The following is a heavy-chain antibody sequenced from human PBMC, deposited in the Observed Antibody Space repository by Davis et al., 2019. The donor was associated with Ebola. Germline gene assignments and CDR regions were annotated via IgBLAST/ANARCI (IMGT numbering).Heavy chain of an antibody. Sequence: ASVKVSCKASGYTFTSYDINWVRQATGQGLEWMGWMNPNSGNTGYAQNFQGRVTMIRNTSITTAYMELSSLRSEDTAVYYCARAVRYPVVVTRSSRKYYFDYWGQGTRVTVSS. V-gene: IGHV1-8*01. CDR2: MNPNSGNT. CDR3: ARAVRYPVVVTRSSRKYYFDY. J-gene: IGHJ4*02. CDR1: GYTFTSYD. D-gene: IGHD2-2*01.